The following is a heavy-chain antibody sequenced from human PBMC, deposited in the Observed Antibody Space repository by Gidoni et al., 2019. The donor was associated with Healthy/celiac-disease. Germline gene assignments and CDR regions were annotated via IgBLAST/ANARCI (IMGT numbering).Heavy chain of an antibody. CDR2: INPNSGGT. CDR1: GYTFTGYY. J-gene: IGHJ6*02. V-gene: IGHV1-2*04. D-gene: IGHD2-15*01. Sequence: QVQLVQSGAEVKKTGASVKVSCKASGYTFTGYYMHWVRKAAGQGLEWMGWINPNSGGTTYAQKCQGWVTMTRDTSISTADMALSRLRSDDTSVYYCARDALDYCSGGSCYSADYYYYGMDVWGQGTTVTVSS. CDR3: ARDALDYCSGGSCYSADYYYYGMDV.